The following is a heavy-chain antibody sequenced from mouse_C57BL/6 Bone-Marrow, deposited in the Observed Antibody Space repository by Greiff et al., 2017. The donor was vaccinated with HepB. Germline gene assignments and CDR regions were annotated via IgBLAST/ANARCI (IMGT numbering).Heavy chain of an antibody. J-gene: IGHJ2*01. CDR1: GYTFTSYG. V-gene: IGHV1-81*01. Sequence: QVQLQQSGAELARPGASVKLSCKASGYTFTSYGISWVKQRTGQGLEWIGEIYPRSGNTYYNEKLKGKATLTADKSSSTAYMELRSLTSEDSAVYFCARRRATTVVADYWGQGTTLTVSS. CDR2: IYPRSGNT. CDR3: ARRRATTVVADY. D-gene: IGHD1-1*01.